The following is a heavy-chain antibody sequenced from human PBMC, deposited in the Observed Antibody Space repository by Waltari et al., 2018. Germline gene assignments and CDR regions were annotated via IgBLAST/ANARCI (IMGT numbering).Heavy chain of an antibody. Sequence: EVQLVESGGGLVQPGGSLRLSCAASGFTVSSNYMSWVRQAPGKGLEWVSVIYSGGSTYYADSVKGRFTISRDNSKNTLYLQMNSLRAEDTAVYYCARDQSVGYSSSSNWFDPWGQEPWSPSPQ. D-gene: IGHD6-6*01. CDR3: ARDQSVGYSSSSNWFDP. V-gene: IGHV3-66*02. CDR1: GFTVSSNY. J-gene: IGHJ5*02. CDR2: IYSGGST.